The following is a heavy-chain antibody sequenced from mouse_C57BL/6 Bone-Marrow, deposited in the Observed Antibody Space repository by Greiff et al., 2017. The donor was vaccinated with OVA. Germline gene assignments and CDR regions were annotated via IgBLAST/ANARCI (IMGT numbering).Heavy chain of an antibody. CDR2: IYPGNSDT. CDR1: GYTFTSYW. J-gene: IGHJ2*01. CDR3: TREGSNVDY. Sequence: VQLQQSGTVLARPGASVKMSCKTSGYTFTSYWMHWVKQRPGQGLEWIGAIYPGNSDTSYNQKFKGKAKLTAVTSASTAYMELSSLTNEDSAVYYGTREGSNVDYWGQGTTLTVSS. D-gene: IGHD2-5*01. V-gene: IGHV1-5*01.